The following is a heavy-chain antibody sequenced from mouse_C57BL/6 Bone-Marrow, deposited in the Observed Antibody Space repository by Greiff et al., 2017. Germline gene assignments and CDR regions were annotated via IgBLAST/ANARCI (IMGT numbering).Heavy chain of an antibody. J-gene: IGHJ4*01. Sequence: VQLQQPGAELVKPGASVKLSCKASGYTFTSYWMQWVKQRPGQGLEWIGEIDPSDSYTNYNQKFKGKATLTVDTSSSTAYMHVSSLTSEDSAVYYCARPGSIPYSMDYWGQGTSVTVSS. D-gene: IGHD1-1*01. V-gene: IGHV1-50*01. CDR2: IDPSDSYT. CDR1: GYTFTSYW. CDR3: ARPGSIPYSMDY.